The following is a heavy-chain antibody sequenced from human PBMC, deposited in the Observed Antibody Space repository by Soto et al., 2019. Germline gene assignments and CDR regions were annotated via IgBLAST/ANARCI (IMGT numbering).Heavy chain of an antibody. CDR2: TYYRSKWYN. J-gene: IGHJ5*02. D-gene: IGHD3-3*01. CDR1: GDSVSSNSAA. CDR3: ARDGYTIFGVVITSNWFDP. V-gene: IGHV6-1*01. Sequence: PSQTLSLTCAISGDSVSSNSAAWNWIRQSPSRGLEWLGRTYYRSKWYNDYAVSVKSRITINPDTSKSQFSLQLNSVTPEDTAVYYCARDGYTIFGVVITSNWFDPWGQGTLVTVSS.